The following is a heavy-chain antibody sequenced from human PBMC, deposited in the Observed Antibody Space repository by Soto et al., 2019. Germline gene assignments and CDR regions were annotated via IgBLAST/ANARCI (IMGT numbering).Heavy chain of an antibody. CDR1: GYSFSSYW. CDR3: ARTRSFTLGFYYKGMDV. V-gene: IGHV5-51*01. J-gene: IGHJ6*02. Sequence: GESLKISCHGSGYSFSSYWIDWARQMPGKDLEWMGIIYPGDSDTRYSPSFQGQVTISADKSLRTAYLQWTSLKASDTALYYCARTRSFTLGFYYKGMDVWGQGTPVTVS. CDR2: IYPGDSDT. D-gene: IGHD3-16*01.